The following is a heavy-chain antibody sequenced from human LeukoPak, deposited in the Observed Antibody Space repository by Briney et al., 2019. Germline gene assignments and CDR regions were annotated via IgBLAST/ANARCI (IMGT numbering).Heavy chain of an antibody. V-gene: IGHV4-30-4*01. CDR3: ARTLYSYGYLTGYYFDY. D-gene: IGHD5-18*01. Sequence: SQTLSLTCTVSGGSISSGDYYWSWIRQPPGKGLGWIGYIYYSGSTYYNPSLKSRVTISVDTSKNQFSLKLSSVTAADTAVYYCARTLYSYGYLTGYYFDYSGQGTLVTVSS. J-gene: IGHJ4*02. CDR2: IYYSGST. CDR1: GGSISSGDYY.